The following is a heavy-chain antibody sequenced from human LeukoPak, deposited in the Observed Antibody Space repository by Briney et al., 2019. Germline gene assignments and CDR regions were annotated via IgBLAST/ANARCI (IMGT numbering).Heavy chain of an antibody. Sequence: GGSLRLSCAASGFTFSSYAMSWVRQAPGKGLEWVSAISGSGGSTYYADSVKGRFTISRDNSKNTLYLQMNSLRAEDTAVYYCAKGAALWKAGVPGAFDIWGQGTMVTVSS. CDR1: GFTFSSYA. J-gene: IGHJ3*02. CDR3: AKGAALWKAGVPGAFDI. D-gene: IGHD3-3*01. CDR2: ISGSGGST. V-gene: IGHV3-23*01.